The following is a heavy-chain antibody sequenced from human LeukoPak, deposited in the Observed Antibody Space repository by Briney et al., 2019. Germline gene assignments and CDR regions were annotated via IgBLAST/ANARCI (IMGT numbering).Heavy chain of an antibody. Sequence: PSETLSLTCTVSGGSISSYYWSWIRQPPGKGLEWIGYIYYSGSTNYNPSLKSRVTISVDTSKNQFSLKLSSVTAADTAVYYCARAYSSGWGPYYYYMDVWGKGTTVTVSS. V-gene: IGHV4-59*01. CDR2: IYYSGST. J-gene: IGHJ6*03. CDR1: GGSISSYY. D-gene: IGHD6-19*01. CDR3: ARAYSSGWGPYYYYMDV.